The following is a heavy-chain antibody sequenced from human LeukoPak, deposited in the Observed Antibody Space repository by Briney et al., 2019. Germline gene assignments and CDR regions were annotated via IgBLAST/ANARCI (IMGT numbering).Heavy chain of an antibody. CDR1: GFTFSSYA. V-gene: IGHV3-23*01. Sequence: GGSLRLSCAASGFTFSSYAMSWVRQAPGKGLEWVSAISGSGGSTYYADSVKGRFTISRDNSKNTLYLQMNGLRAEDTAVYYCAKYGNDYGDYDAFDIWGQGTMVTVSS. CDR2: ISGSGGST. CDR3: AKYGNDYGDYDAFDI. J-gene: IGHJ3*02. D-gene: IGHD4-17*01.